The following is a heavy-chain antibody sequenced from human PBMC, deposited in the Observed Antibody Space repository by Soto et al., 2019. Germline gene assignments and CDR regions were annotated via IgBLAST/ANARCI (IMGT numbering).Heavy chain of an antibody. J-gene: IGHJ4*02. CDR3: ASDANYDILTGTGYFDY. CDR1: GGTFSSYT. D-gene: IGHD3-9*01. CDR2: IIPILGIA. V-gene: IGHV1-69*02. Sequence: SVKVSCKASGGTFSSYTISWVRQAPGQGLEWMGRIIPILGIANYAQKFQGRVTITADKSTSTAYMELSSLRSEDTAVYYCASDANYDILTGTGYFDYWGQGTLVTVSS.